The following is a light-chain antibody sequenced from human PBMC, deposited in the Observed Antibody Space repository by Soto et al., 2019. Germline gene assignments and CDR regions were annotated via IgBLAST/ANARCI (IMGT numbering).Light chain of an antibody. J-gene: IGKJ3*01. CDR2: GAS. CDR3: QQYGSSSFT. CDR1: QSVSSSY. V-gene: IGKV3-20*01. Sequence: EIGLTQSPGTLSLSPGERATLSCRASQSVSSSYLAWYQQKPGQALRLLIYGASSRATGIPDRFSGSGSGTDFTLTISRLEPEDFAVYYCQQYGSSSFTFGPGTKVDIK.